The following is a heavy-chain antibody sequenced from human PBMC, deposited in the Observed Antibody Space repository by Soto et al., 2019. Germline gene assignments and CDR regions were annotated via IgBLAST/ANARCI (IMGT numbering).Heavy chain of an antibody. Sequence: SETLSLTCTVSGGSVSSGSYYWSWIRQPPGKGLEWIGYIYYSGSSNYNPSLKSRVTISVDTSKNQFSLKLSSVTAADTAVYFCARSGGVRYFDWPDYWGQGTLVTVSS. CDR3: ARSGGVRYFDWPDY. CDR1: GGSVSSGSYY. J-gene: IGHJ4*02. CDR2: IYYSGSS. D-gene: IGHD3-9*01. V-gene: IGHV4-61*01.